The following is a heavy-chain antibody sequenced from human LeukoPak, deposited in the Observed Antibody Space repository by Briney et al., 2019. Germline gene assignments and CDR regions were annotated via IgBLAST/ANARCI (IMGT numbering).Heavy chain of an antibody. J-gene: IGHJ4*02. Sequence: PSETLSLTCTVSSGSISSNSYDWGWIRQPPGKGLEWIGSIYYSGSTYYNPSLKSRVTISVDTSKNQFSLKVSSVTAADTAVYYCARRATEWELLGVGYFDYWGQGTLVTVSS. V-gene: IGHV4-39*01. CDR3: ARRATEWELLGVGYFDY. CDR1: SGSISSNSYD. CDR2: IYYSGST. D-gene: IGHD1-26*01.